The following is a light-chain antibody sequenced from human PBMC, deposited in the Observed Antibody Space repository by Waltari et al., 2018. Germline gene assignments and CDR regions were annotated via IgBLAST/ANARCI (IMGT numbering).Light chain of an antibody. Sequence: IVMTHPPATLSLPPGERATLSCRASQSLTRGTFAWFQQKPGQPPRPLIYGTSTRAAGIPDRFSGSGSGTDFSLTISGLQPEDFATYYCQQYDYWPWTFGQGTRVE. CDR3: QQYDYWPWT. V-gene: IGKV3D-15*01. CDR2: GTS. CDR1: QSLTRGT. J-gene: IGKJ1*01.